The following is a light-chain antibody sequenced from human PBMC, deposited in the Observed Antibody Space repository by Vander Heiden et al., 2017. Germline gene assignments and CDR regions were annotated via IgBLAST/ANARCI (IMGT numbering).Light chain of an antibody. V-gene: IGLV2-11*01. CDR2: DVS. CDR3: CSYAGSYTFV. J-gene: IGLJ2*01. Sequence: QSAPTQPRPVSGSPGQSVTISCTGTSSDVGGYNYVSWYQPHPGNPPKLMIYDVSKRPSGVPDRFSGSKSGNTASLTISALQAEDEADYYCCSYAGSYTFVFGGGTKLTVL. CDR1: SSDVGGYNY.